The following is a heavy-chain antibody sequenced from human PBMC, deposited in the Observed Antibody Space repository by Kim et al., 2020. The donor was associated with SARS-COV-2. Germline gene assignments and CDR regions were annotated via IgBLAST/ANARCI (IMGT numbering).Heavy chain of an antibody. Sequence: GESLKISCKGCGYSFTSYWISWVRQMPGKGLEWMGRIDPSDSYTNYSPSFQGHVTISADKSISTAYLQWSSLKASDTAMYYCARQEYSYESWFDPWGQGTLVTVSS. CDR1: GYSFTSYW. CDR3: ARQEYSYESWFDP. J-gene: IGHJ5*02. CDR2: IDPSDSYT. V-gene: IGHV5-10-1*01. D-gene: IGHD5-18*01.